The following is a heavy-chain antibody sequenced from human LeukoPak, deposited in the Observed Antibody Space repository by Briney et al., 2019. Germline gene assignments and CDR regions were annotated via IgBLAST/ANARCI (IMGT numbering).Heavy chain of an antibody. Sequence: GRSLRLSCAASGFTFSSYAMHWVRQAPGKGLEWVAVISYDGSNKYYADSVKGRFTISRDNSKNTLYLQMNSLRAEDTAVYYCARGGELERRLFNFDYWGRGTLVTVSS. CDR3: ARGGELERRLFNFDY. V-gene: IGHV3-30*04. J-gene: IGHJ4*02. D-gene: IGHD1-1*01. CDR2: ISYDGSNK. CDR1: GFTFSSYA.